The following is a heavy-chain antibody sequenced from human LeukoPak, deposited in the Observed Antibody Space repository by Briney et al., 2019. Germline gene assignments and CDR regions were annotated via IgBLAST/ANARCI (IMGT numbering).Heavy chain of an antibody. Sequence: GGSLRLSCAASEFTFGNYWMSWVRQVPGKGPEWVANIRQDGNEFYYVDSVKGRFTISRDNAKNSLYLQMNSLRAEDTAVYYCARDYRGYDSSRYFDYWGQGTLVTVSS. V-gene: IGHV3-7*01. CDR1: EFTFGNYW. CDR2: IRQDGNEF. CDR3: ARDYRGYDSSRYFDY. J-gene: IGHJ4*02. D-gene: IGHD3-22*01.